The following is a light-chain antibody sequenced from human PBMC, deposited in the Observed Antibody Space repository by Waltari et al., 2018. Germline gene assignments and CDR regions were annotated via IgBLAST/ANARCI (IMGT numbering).Light chain of an antibody. V-gene: IGKV3-15*01. CDR3: QQYNNWPLYT. CDR2: EAS. Sequence: MTQSPATLSVSPGDRATLSCRASQRVSNNVAWFQQKPGQAPSLLIYEASTRATGVPARFSGSGSGTEFTLTISSLQTEDFAVYYCQQYNNWPLYTFGQGTKLEIK. J-gene: IGKJ2*01. CDR1: QRVSNN.